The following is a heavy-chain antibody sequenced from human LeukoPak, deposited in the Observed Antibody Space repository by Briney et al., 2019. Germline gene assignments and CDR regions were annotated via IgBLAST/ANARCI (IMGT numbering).Heavy chain of an antibody. V-gene: IGHV3-30-3*01. J-gene: IGHJ4*02. D-gene: IGHD3-22*01. CDR3: AREQYYYDSSGYLGPDY. Sequence: PGRSLRLSCAASGFTFSSYAMHWVRQAPGKGLEWVAVISYDGSNKYYADSVKGRFTISRDNSKNTLYLQMNSLRAEDTAVYYCAREQYYYDSSGYLGPDYWGQGTLVTVSS. CDR2: ISYDGSNK. CDR1: GFTFSSYA.